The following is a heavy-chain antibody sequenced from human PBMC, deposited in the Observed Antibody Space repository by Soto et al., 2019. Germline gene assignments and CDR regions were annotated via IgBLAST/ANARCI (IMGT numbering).Heavy chain of an antibody. J-gene: IGHJ4*02. CDR3: AKDPLMRPLVPPTQDY. Sequence: GGSLTLSCAASGFTFTIYAMSWVRQAPGKGREWVSAISGSGGSTYYADSVKGRPTISRDNSKNTLYLQMNSLRAEDTAVYYCAKDPLMRPLVPPTQDYWGQGTLVTVSS. CDR1: GFTFTIYA. CDR2: ISGSGGST. V-gene: IGHV3-23*01. D-gene: IGHD6-13*01.